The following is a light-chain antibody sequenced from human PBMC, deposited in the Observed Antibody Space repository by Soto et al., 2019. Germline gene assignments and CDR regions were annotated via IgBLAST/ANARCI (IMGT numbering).Light chain of an antibody. CDR1: QSIGSY. CDR3: QQSYYTPLT. CDR2: AAS. J-gene: IGKJ4*01. Sequence: DIQMTQSPSSLSASVGDRVTITCRASQSIGSYLNWYQQAPGRAPKFLISAASSLQSGVPSRFSGSGSGTDFSLTISSLQPEDFGTYFCQQSYYTPLTFGGGTKVDIK. V-gene: IGKV1-39*01.